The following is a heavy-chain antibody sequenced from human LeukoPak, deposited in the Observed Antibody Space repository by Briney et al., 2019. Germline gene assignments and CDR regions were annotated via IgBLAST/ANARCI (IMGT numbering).Heavy chain of an antibody. CDR2: IYYSGST. D-gene: IGHD4-11*01. V-gene: IGHV4-31*03. CDR1: GVSISSGGYY. Sequence: PSETLSLTCTVSGVSISSGGYYWSWLRQHPGRGLEWIGYIYYSGSTYYNPSLKSRVTISVDTSKNQFSLKLSSVPAADTAVYYCARGSDYSDPMTETGWYFDLWGRGTLVTVSS. J-gene: IGHJ2*01. CDR3: ARGSDYSDPMTETGWYFDL.